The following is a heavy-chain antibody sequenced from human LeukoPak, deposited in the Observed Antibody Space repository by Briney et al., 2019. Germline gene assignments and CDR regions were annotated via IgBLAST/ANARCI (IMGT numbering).Heavy chain of an antibody. J-gene: IGHJ5*02. CDR2: IYTSGST. CDR3: ARDRYTIFGNWFDP. Sequence: EPSETLSLTCTVSGGSISSYYWSWIRQPAGKGLEWIGRIYTSGSTNYNPSLKSRVTMSVDTSKNQFSLKLSSVTAADTAVSYCARDRYTIFGNWFDPWGQGTLVTVSS. V-gene: IGHV4-4*07. CDR1: GGSISSYY. D-gene: IGHD3-3*01.